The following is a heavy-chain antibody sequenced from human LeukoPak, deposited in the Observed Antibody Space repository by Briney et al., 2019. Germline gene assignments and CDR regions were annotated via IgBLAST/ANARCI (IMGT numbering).Heavy chain of an antibody. CDR2: INPNSGGT. CDR1: GYTFTGYY. CDR3: ARENLRDGYTYWDY. V-gene: IGHV1-2*02. Sequence: ASVKVSCKASGYTFTGYYMHWVRQAPGQGLEWMGWINPNSGGTNYAQKFQGRVTMTRDTSISTAYMELSRLRSDDTAVYYCARENLRDGYTYWDYWGQGTLVTVSS. J-gene: IGHJ4*02. D-gene: IGHD5-24*01.